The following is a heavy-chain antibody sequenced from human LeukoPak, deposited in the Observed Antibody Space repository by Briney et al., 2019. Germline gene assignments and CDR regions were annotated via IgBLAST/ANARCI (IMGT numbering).Heavy chain of an antibody. J-gene: IGHJ1*01. CDR1: GYTFTGYY. V-gene: IGHV1-2*02. D-gene: IGHD1-26*01. CDR2: INPNSGGI. CDR3: ARGGSYSEYSQH. Sequence: ASVKVSCKASGYTFTGYYMHWVRQAPGQGLEWMGWINPNSGGIDYAQMLQGRVTMTRDTSITTAYMELSSLRSDDTAVYYCARGGSYSEYSQHWGQGTLVTVSS.